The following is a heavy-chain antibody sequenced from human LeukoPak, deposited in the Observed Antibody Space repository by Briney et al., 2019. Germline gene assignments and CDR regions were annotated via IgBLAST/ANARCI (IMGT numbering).Heavy chain of an antibody. CDR3: ARAVAGTHWFDP. CDR1: GFTHSTYD. D-gene: IGHD6-19*01. Sequence: GGSLRLSCAASGFTHSTYDMHWVRQPPGKGLEWVSGIDIPGNTYYPDSVKGRFTMSRESAKNSLYLQMNSLRAGDTAVYYCARAVAGTHWFDPWGQGTLVTVSS. CDR2: IDIPGNT. J-gene: IGHJ5*02. V-gene: IGHV3-13*01.